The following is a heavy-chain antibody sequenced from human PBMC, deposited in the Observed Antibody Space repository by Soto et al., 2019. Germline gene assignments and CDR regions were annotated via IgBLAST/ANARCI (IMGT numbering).Heavy chain of an antibody. V-gene: IGHV4-4*02. CDR2: FYHHGST. CDR1: GGSISTSNW. J-gene: IGHJ4*02. D-gene: IGHD6-19*01. Sequence: QVQLQESGPGLVKPSGTLSLTCAVSGGSISTSNWWSWVRQPPGKGLEWIGEFYHHGSTNYNPSLKSRATISVDKSKNQFSLKLSSVTAADTAVYYCATLAVAGHFDYWGQGTLVTVSS. CDR3: ATLAVAGHFDY.